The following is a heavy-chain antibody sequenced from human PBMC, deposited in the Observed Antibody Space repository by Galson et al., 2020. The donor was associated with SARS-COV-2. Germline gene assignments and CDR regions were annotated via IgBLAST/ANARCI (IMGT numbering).Heavy chain of an antibody. D-gene: IGHD3-3*01. CDR3: ARLRSRMTIFGENRYMDV. V-gene: IGHV5-10-1*01. Sequence: HGESLKISCEGSGYDFHTYWISWVRQMPGKGLEWMGKIDPSDSYTNYSPSFQGHVSISVDKSTGTAYLQWSSLKASDTAMYYCARLRSRMTIFGENRYMDVWGKGTAVTVSS. CDR1: GYDFHTYW. J-gene: IGHJ6*03. CDR2: IDPSDSYT.